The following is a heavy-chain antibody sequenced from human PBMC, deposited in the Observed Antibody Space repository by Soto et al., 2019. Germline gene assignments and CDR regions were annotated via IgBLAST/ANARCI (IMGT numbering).Heavy chain of an antibody. CDR2: IYSGGST. CDR3: ARSRMNPFPPDV. D-gene: IGHD2-21*01. V-gene: IGHV3-53*01. CDR1: GFTVSSNY. J-gene: IGHJ6*02. Sequence: QSGGSLRLSCAASGFTVSSNYMSWVRQAPGKGLEWVSVIYSGGSTYYADSVKGRFTISRDNSKNTLYLQMNSLRAEDTAVYYCARSRMNPFPPDVWGQGTTVTVSS.